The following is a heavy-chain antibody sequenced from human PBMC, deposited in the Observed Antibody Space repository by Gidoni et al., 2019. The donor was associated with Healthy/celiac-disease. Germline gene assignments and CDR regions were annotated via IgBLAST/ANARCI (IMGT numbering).Heavy chain of an antibody. CDR1: GFTFSSDA. CDR3: AKESHDFWSGYLMGPDY. CDR2: ISCSCGST. D-gene: IGHD3-3*01. Sequence: EVQLVESGGGLVQPVGSLRLSCAASGFTFSSDAMSWVRQAPGKGLEWVSAISCSCGSTYYADSVKGRFTISRDNSKNALYLQMNSLRAEDTAVYYCAKESHDFWSGYLMGPDYWGQGTLVTVSS. V-gene: IGHV3-23*04. J-gene: IGHJ4*02.